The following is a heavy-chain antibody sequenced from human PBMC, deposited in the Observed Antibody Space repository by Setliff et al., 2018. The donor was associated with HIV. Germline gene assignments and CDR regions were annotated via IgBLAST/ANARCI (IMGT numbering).Heavy chain of an antibody. CDR2: IYPGDSDT. CDR1: GYNFISYY. Sequence: KASGYNFISYYIGWVRQMPGKGLGWMGIIYPGDSDTRYGPSFEGQVTISADWSITTAFLQWNSLKASDTAMYYCARRPVSDTFDVWGQGTMVTVSS. J-gene: IGHJ3*01. CDR3: ARRPVSDTFDV. V-gene: IGHV5-51*01.